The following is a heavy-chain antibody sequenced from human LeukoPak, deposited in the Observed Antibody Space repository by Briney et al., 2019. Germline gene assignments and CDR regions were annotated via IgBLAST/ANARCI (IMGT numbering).Heavy chain of an antibody. CDR1: GYTFTGYY. V-gene: IGHV1-2*02. CDR3: ARGGYGSGSYGLFDP. J-gene: IGHJ5*02. Sequence: ASVKVSCKASGYTFTGYYMHWVRQAPGQGLEWMGWINPNSGGTNYAQKFQGRVTMTRDTSISTAYMELSRLRSDDTAVYYCARGGYGSGSYGLFDPWGQGTLVTVSS. D-gene: IGHD3-10*01. CDR2: INPNSGGT.